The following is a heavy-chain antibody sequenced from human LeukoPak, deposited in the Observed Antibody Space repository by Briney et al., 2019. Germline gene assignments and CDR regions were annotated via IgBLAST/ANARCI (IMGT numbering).Heavy chain of an antibody. Sequence: GGSLRLSCAASGFTFSSFWMSWARQAPGKGLEWVADIKQGGSEKYYVASVKGRFTISRDDAKNSLYLQMNSLRAEDTAVYYCARDGDALDLCGEATMVTPSS. J-gene: IGHJ3*01. CDR1: GFTFSSFW. CDR2: IKQGGSEK. V-gene: IGHV3-7*01. CDR3: ARDGDALDL.